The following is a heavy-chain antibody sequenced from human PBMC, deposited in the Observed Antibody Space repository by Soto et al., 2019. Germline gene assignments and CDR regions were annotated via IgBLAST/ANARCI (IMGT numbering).Heavy chain of an antibody. CDR2: IIPIFGTA. J-gene: IGHJ4*02. Sequence: GASVKVSCKASGGTFSSYAISWVRQAPGQGLEWMGGIIPIFGTANYAQKFQGRVTITADESTSTAYMELSSLRPEDTAVYYCAREKMRAYCGGDCIFDYWGQGTLVTVSS. D-gene: IGHD2-21*02. CDR1: GGTFSSYA. CDR3: AREKMRAYCGGDCIFDY. V-gene: IGHV1-69*13.